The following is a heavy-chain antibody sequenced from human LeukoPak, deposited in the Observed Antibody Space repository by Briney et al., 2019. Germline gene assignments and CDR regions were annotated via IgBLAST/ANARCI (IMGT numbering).Heavy chain of an antibody. CDR1: GGSISSYY. D-gene: IGHD3-9*01. V-gene: IGHV4-59*04. J-gene: IGHJ4*02. CDR2: IYYSGST. Sequence: SETLSLTCTVSGGSISSYYWSWIRQPPGKGLEWIGFIYYSGSTYYNPSLRSRVTMSVDTSKNQFSLKLSSVTAVDTAVYYCARIYYDILTGYYVDYWGQGTLVTVSS. CDR3: ARIYYDILTGYYVDY.